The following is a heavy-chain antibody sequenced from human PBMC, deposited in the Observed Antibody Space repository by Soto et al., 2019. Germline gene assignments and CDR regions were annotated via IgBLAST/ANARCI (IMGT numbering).Heavy chain of an antibody. CDR2: ISGSGDST. D-gene: IGHD5-18*01. Sequence: PGGSLRLSCAASGFTFSSYAMSWVRQAPGKGLEWVSGISGSGDSTYYADSVKGRFTISRDNSKNTLYLQMNSLRAEDTAVYYCARDSGYSYGPLDYWGQGTLVTAPQ. CDR3: ARDSGYSYGPLDY. CDR1: GFTFSSYA. V-gene: IGHV3-23*01. J-gene: IGHJ4*02.